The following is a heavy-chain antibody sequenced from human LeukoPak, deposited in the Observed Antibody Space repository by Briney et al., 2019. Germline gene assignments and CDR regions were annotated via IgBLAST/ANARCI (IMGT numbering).Heavy chain of an antibody. D-gene: IGHD4-11*01. CDR1: GFTFSHYS. Sequence: GGSLRLSCAASGFTFSHYSIDWVRQAPGKGLERVASITSSSSHIYYADSVKGRFTISRDNAKNSLYLQMNSLRAEDTAIYYCARVMMGATVTTFHYYCMDVWGVGTTVTVSS. V-gene: IGHV3-21*01. J-gene: IGHJ6*03. CDR3: ARVMMGATVTTFHYYCMDV. CDR2: ITSSSSHI.